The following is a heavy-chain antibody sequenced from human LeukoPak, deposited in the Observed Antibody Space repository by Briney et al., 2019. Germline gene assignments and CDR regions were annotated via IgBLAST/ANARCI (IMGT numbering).Heavy chain of an antibody. V-gene: IGHV1-18*01. CDR1: GYTFTSYG. Sequence: GASVKVSCKASGYTFTSYGFSWVRQAPGQGLEWMGWISTYYGNTNYAQKLQDRVTMTTDTSTSTAYMELTSLRSDDTAVYYCARVCSTNYYGSGDRPFLFDYWGQGTVVTVSS. CDR3: ARVCSTNYYGSGDRPFLFDY. CDR2: ISTYYGNT. J-gene: IGHJ4*02. D-gene: IGHD3-10*01.